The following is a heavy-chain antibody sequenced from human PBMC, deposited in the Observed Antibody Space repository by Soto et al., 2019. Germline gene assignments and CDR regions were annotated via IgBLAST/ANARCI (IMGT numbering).Heavy chain of an antibody. CDR3: ARASKYSSSWYASHGMDV. V-gene: IGHV1-69*01. CDR1: GGTFSSYA. J-gene: IGHJ6*02. D-gene: IGHD6-13*01. Sequence: QVQLVQSGAEVKKPGSSVKVSCKASGGTFSSYAISWVRQAPGQGVEWMGGIIPIFGTANYAQKFQGRVTITADESTSTAYMELSSMRSEDTAVYYCARASKYSSSWYASHGMDVWGQGTTVTVSS. CDR2: IIPIFGTA.